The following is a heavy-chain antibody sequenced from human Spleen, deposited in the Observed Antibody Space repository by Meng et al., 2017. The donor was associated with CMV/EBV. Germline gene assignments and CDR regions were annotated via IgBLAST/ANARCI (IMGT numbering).Heavy chain of an antibody. J-gene: IGHJ3*01. CDR1: GFTVSSNY. D-gene: IGHD6-19*01. Sequence: GESLKISCAASGFTVSSNYMSWVRQAPGKGLEWVSVIYSGGSTYYADSVKGRFTISRDNSKNTLYLQMNSLRAEDTAVYYCVRETAEDAFDVWGQGTVVTVSS. V-gene: IGHV3-53*01. CDR2: IYSGGST. CDR3: VRETAEDAFDV.